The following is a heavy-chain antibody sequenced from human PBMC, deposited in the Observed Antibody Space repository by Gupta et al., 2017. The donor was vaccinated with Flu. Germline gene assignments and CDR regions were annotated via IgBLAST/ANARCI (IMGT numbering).Heavy chain of an antibody. CDR1: GFPFSSYG. CDR3: ARDQEITMVRGVFDY. CDR2: IWYDGSNK. Sequence: QVQLVESGGGVVQPGRSLRLSCAASGFPFSSYGMHWVRQAPGKGLEWVAVIWYDGSNKYYADSVKGRFTISRDNSKNTLYLQMNSLRAEDTAVYYCARDQEITMVRGVFDYWGQGTLVTVSS. J-gene: IGHJ4*02. D-gene: IGHD3-10*01. V-gene: IGHV3-33*01.